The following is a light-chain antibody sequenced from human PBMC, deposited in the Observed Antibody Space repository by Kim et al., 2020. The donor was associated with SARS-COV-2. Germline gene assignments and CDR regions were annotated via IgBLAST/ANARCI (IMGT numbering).Light chain of an antibody. CDR1: SSDIGGYKH. J-gene: IGLJ3*02. CDR3: SSYTAASTWV. Sequence: QSALTQPASVSGSPGQSITISCIGSSSDIGGYKHVSWYQQHPGKPPKLLISDVSKRPSGVSTRFSGSKSGNTAALTISGLQSDDEADYYCSSYTAASTWVFGGGTQLTVL. CDR2: DVS. V-gene: IGLV2-14*03.